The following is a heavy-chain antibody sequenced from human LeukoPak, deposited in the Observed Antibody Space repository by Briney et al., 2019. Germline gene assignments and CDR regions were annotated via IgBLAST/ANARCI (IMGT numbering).Heavy chain of an antibody. V-gene: IGHV3-21*01. CDR2: ISSSSSYI. Sequence: GGSPRLSCAASGFTFSSYSMNWVRQAPGKGLEWVSSISSSSSYIYYADSVKGRFTISRDNAKNSLYLQMNSLRAEDTAVYYCASHTAPADGMDVWGQGTTVTVSS. D-gene: IGHD5-18*01. CDR1: GFTFSSYS. CDR3: ASHTAPADGMDV. J-gene: IGHJ6*02.